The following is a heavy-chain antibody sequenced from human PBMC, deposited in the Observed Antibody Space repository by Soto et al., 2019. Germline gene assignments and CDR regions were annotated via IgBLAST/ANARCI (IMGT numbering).Heavy chain of an antibody. D-gene: IGHD5-18*01. Sequence: QVQLVQSGAEVKKPGSSVKVSCKASGGTFSSYAXSXXXXXXXXXXXXXGGIITIFGTANYAQKFQGRVTITADESTSTAYMELSSLRSEDTAVYYCAANVDTAMEPRAGMDVWGQGTTVTVSS. V-gene: IGHV1-69*12. J-gene: IGHJ6*02. CDR1: GGTFSSYA. CDR2: IITIFGTA. CDR3: AANVDTAMEPRAGMDV.